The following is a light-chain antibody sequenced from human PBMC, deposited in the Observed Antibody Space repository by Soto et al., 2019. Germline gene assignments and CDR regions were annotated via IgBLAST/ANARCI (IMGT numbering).Light chain of an antibody. Sequence: QSALSQPASVSGSPGQSITISCTGTSSDGGGYNYVSWYQQHPGKAPKLMIYDVSNRPSGVSNRCAGAKFGNTAPLAIPGLQAEDEADYYCSSYTSSSTLLYVFGTATKVPVL. CDR2: DVS. CDR3: SSYTSSSTLLYV. V-gene: IGLV2-14*01. CDR1: SSDGGGYNY. J-gene: IGLJ1*01.